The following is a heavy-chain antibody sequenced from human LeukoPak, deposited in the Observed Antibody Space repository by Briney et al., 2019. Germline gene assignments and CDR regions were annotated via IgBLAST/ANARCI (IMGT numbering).Heavy chain of an antibody. D-gene: IGHD6-13*01. CDR1: GFTFSSYA. CDR3: ARDKTDSSSWYGAFDI. V-gene: IGHV3-23*01. CDR2: ISGSGGST. Sequence: GGSLRLSCAASGFTFSSYAMSWVRQAPGKGLEWVSAISGSGGSTYYADSVKGRFTISRDNSKNTLYLQMNSLRAEDTAVYYCARDKTDSSSWYGAFDIWGQGTMVTVSS. J-gene: IGHJ3*02.